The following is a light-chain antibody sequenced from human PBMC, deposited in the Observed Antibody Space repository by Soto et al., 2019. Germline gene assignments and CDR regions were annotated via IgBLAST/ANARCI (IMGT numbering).Light chain of an antibody. CDR1: SSDVGDYNS. V-gene: IGLV2-11*01. CDR2: DVT. Sequence: QSALTQPRSVSGSPGQSVTISCTGTSSDVGDYNSVSWYRQHPGKAPRLMIYDVTKRPSGVPDRFSGSKSGDTASLTISGLQAEDEADYYCCSYAGSYTFYVFGTGTKLTVL. CDR3: CSYAGSYTFYV. J-gene: IGLJ1*01.